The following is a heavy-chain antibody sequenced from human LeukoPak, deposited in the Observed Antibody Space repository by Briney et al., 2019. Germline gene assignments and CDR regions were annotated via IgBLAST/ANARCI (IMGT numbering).Heavy chain of an antibody. CDR1: GFTFSSSA. D-gene: IGHD2-15*01. CDR3: AKQLGYCSDGSCYFPY. CDR2: ISNNGGYT. Sequence: GGSLRLSCAASGFTFSSSAMSWVRQAPGKGLEWVSAISNNGGYTYYADSVQGRFTVSRDNSKSTLCLQMNSLRAEDTAVYYCAKQLGYCSDGSCYFPYWGQGTLVTVSS. J-gene: IGHJ4*02. V-gene: IGHV3-23*01.